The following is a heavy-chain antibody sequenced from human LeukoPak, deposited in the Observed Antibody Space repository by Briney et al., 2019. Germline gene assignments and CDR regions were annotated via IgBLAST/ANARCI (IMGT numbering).Heavy chain of an antibody. D-gene: IGHD6-13*01. V-gene: IGHV4-61*02. CDR2: IYTSGST. J-gene: IGHJ4*02. CDR3: ARVPYSSSWLPGSVWFDY. Sequence: SQTLSLTCTVSGGSISSGSYYWSWIRQPAGKGLEWIGRIYTSGSTNYNPSLKSRVTISVDTSKNQFSLKLSSVTAADTAVYYCARVPYSSSWLPGSVWFDYWGQGTLVTVSS. CDR1: GGSISSGSYY.